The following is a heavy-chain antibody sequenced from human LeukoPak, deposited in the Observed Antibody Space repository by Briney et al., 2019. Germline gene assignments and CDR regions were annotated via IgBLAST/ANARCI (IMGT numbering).Heavy chain of an antibody. Sequence: GGSLRLSCAASGFTFSSNGMNWVRQAPGKGLEWVSYISATGGTIYYADSVKGRFTISRDNAKNSLYLQMNSLRAEDTAVYYCARSPQWPPGPGAYYYYGMDVWGQGTTVTVSS. CDR1: GFTFSSNG. CDR3: ARSPQWPPGPGAYYYYGMDV. D-gene: IGHD6-19*01. J-gene: IGHJ6*02. CDR2: ISATGGTI. V-gene: IGHV3-48*04.